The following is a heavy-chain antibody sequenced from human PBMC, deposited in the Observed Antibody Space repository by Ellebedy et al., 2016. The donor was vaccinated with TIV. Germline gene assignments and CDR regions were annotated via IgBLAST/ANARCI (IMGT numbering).Heavy chain of an antibody. D-gene: IGHD2-2*01. CDR2: INEDGSEK. Sequence: PGRSLRLSCPASGFTFRRCWMSWFRQAPGKGLEWVANINEDGSEKNYVDSVKGRFTISRDNAKDSLYLQMNSLKAEDTAVYYCAPEPEDIEVEAAAWGQGTLVTVSS. CDR1: GFTFRRCW. V-gene: IGHV3-7*01. CDR3: APEPEDIEVEAAA. J-gene: IGHJ4*02.